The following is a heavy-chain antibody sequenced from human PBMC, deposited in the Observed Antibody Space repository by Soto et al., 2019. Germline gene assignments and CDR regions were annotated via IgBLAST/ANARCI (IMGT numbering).Heavy chain of an antibody. CDR2: IVVGSGNT. J-gene: IGHJ4*02. CDR1: GFTFTSSA. D-gene: IGHD3-3*01. Sequence: SVKVSCKASGFTFTSSAVQWVRQARGQRLEWIGWIVVGSGNTNYAQKFQERATITRDMSTSTAYMELSSLRSEDTAVYYCAAVGYDFWSGYYPFDYWGQGTLVTVSS. CDR3: AAVGYDFWSGYYPFDY. V-gene: IGHV1-58*01.